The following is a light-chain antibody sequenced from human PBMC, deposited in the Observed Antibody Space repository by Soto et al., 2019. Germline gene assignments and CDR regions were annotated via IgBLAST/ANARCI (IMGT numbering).Light chain of an antibody. CDR3: QSHDTSLSGSRI. CDR1: STNIGAGYD. J-gene: IGLJ2*01. V-gene: IGLV1-40*01. CDR2: GNN. Sequence: VLTQPPSVSGAPGQRITFSCTGTSTNIGAGYDVHWYQQFPGTAPKLVIYGNNNRPSGVPDRFSGSKSGASASLVITGLRGEDEADYYCQSHDTSLSGSRIFGGGTKLTVL.